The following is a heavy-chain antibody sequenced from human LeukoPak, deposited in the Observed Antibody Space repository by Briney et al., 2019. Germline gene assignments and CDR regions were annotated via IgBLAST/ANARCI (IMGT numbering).Heavy chain of an antibody. CDR2: ITWKSDIV. V-gene: IGHV3-9*01. CDR3: ARVVHASGSGSYFDC. D-gene: IGHD3-10*01. CDR1: GFTFDNYG. J-gene: IGHJ4*02. Sequence: GGSLRLSCAASGFTFDNYGMHWVRQAPGKGLEWVSGITWKSDIVGYADSVQGRFTISRDNAKNSLFLQMNSLRAEDTALYYCARVVHASGSGSYFDCWGQGTLVTVSS.